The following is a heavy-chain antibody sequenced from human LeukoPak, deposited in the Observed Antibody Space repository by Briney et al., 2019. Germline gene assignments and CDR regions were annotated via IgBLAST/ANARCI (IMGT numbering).Heavy chain of an antibody. V-gene: IGHV4-39*01. CDR2: MSYVGIT. J-gene: IGHJ4*02. D-gene: IGHD4-11*01. Sequence: EASETLSLTCTVSGDSISSTTYWWGWIRQSPGKGLEWIGSMSYVGITSYNPSLKSRATISVDTSKNQFSLMLNSVTAADTAVYYCTRLPLDYSLDHWGQGTPVSVSS. CDR3: TRLPLDYSLDH. CDR1: GDSISSTTYW.